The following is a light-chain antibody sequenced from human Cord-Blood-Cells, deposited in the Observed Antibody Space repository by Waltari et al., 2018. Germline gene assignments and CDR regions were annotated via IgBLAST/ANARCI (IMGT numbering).Light chain of an antibody. CDR1: SSDVGGYNY. J-gene: IGLJ2*01. CDR3: SSYTSSSTL. V-gene: IGLV2-14*01. CDR2: DVS. Sequence: QSALTQPASVSGSPGQSITISCTGTSSDVGGYNYVSWYQQHTGQAPKLMIYDVSNRPAGVSNRFSGSKSVNTASLTISGLQAEDDADYYCSSYTSSSTLFGGGTKLTVL.